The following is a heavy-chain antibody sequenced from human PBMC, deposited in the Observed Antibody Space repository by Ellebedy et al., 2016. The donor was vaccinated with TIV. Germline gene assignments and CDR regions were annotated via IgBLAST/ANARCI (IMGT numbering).Heavy chain of an antibody. CDR1: GGSFSGYY. CDR2: INPSGIT. Sequence: MPSETLSLTCAVYGGSFSGYYWSWIRQPPGKGLEWIGEINPSGITNYNPSLKSRVTISVDTSKNQFSLKLSSVTAADTAVYYCATDGSDYGDYNYYYYGMDVWGQGTTVTVSS. J-gene: IGHJ6*02. CDR3: ATDGSDYGDYNYYYYGMDV. V-gene: IGHV4-34*01. D-gene: IGHD4-17*01.